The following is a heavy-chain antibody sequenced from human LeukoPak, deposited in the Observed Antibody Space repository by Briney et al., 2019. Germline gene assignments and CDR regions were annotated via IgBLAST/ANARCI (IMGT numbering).Heavy chain of an antibody. D-gene: IGHD6-19*01. J-gene: IGHJ5*02. V-gene: IGHV4-59*08. CDR1: GGSISSYY. CDR3: ARLRYGSGWYKRFWFDP. CDR2: FYYSGST. Sequence: SETLSLTCTVSGGSISSYYWSWIRQPPGKGLEWIGYFYYSGSTNYNPSLKSRVTISVDTSKNQFSLKLSSVTAADTAVYYCARLRYGSGWYKRFWFDPWGQGTLVTVSS.